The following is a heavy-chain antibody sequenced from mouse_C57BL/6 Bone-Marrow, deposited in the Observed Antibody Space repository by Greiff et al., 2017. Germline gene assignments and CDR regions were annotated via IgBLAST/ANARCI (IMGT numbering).Heavy chain of an antibody. CDR3: ARGNCRFDY. J-gene: IGHJ2*01. CDR2: IDPSDSYT. CDR1: GYTFTSYW. V-gene: IGHV1-69*01. D-gene: IGHD4-1*01. Sequence: QVQLQQPGAELVMPGASVKLSCKASGYTFTSYWMHWVKQRPGQGLEWIGEIDPSDSYTNYNQKFKGQSTLTVYKSSSSAYMQLSILTSEDSAVYYCARGNCRFDYWGQGTTLTVSS.